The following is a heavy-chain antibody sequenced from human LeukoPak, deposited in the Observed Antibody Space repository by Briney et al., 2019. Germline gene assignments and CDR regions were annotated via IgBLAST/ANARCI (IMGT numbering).Heavy chain of an antibody. CDR3: ARHDSGLIAAAGTHFDY. J-gene: IGHJ4*02. D-gene: IGHD6-13*01. V-gene: IGHV4-59*08. Sequence: SETLSLTCTVSGGSISGNYWSWIRQPPGKGLEWIGYIYSSGTTNYNPTLKSRVTMSVDTSKNQFSLKLSSVTAADTAVYYCARHDSGLIAAAGTHFDYWGQGTLVTVSS. CDR2: IYSSGTT. CDR1: GGSISGNY.